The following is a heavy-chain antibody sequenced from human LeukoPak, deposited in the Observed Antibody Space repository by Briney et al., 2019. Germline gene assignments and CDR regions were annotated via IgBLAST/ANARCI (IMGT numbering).Heavy chain of an antibody. CDR2: INPNSGGT. Sequence: GASVKVSCKASGYTFTGYYMHWVRQAPGQGLEWMGWINPNSGGTNYAQKFQGRVTMTRDTSISTAYMELSRLRSDDTAVYYCARSYYYDSSGYYRRSGYWGQGTLVTVSS. D-gene: IGHD3-22*01. J-gene: IGHJ4*02. CDR1: GYTFTGYY. V-gene: IGHV1-2*02. CDR3: ARSYYYDSSGYYRRSGY.